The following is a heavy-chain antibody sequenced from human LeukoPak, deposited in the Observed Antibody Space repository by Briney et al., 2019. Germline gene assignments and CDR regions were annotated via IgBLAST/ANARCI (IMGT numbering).Heavy chain of an antibody. D-gene: IGHD3-10*01. CDR1: GGSISSYY. CDR3: ARDGTMVRGVIIGVSAFDI. V-gene: IGHV4-4*07. J-gene: IGHJ3*02. CDR2: IYTSGST. Sequence: PSETLSLTCTVFGGSISSYYWSWIRQPAGKGLEWIGRIYTSGSTNYNPSLKSRVTMSVDTSKNQFSLKLSSVTAADTAVYYCARDGTMVRGVIIGVSAFDIWGQGTMVTVSS.